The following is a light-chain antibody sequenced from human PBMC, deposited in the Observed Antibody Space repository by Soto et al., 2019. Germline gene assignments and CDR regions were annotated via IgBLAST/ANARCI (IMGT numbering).Light chain of an antibody. J-gene: IGKJ4*01. CDR1: QGIGDT. CDR2: DTS. Sequence: EVVMRQSPSTLSFSPGEGATLSCRASQGIGDTLAWYQHKPGQTPRLLIYDTSTRATGVPTRFSGSRSGAEFTLTINSLQSEDFAVYYCQPYNNWPLTFGGGTKVDIK. V-gene: IGKV3-15*01. CDR3: QPYNNWPLT.